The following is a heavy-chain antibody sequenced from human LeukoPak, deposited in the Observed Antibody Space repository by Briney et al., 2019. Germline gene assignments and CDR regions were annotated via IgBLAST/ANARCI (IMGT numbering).Heavy chain of an antibody. V-gene: IGHV4-34*01. D-gene: IGHD4-17*01. CDR3: ARDLTVATAVGSLRPLPFDY. CDR2: INHSGST. CDR1: GGSFSGYY. J-gene: IGHJ4*02. Sequence: PSETLSLTCAVYGGSFSGYYWSWIRQPPGKGLEWIGEINHSGSTNYNPSLKSRVTISVDTSKNQFSLKLSSVTAADTAVYYCARDLTVATAVGSLRPLPFDYWGQGTLVTVSS.